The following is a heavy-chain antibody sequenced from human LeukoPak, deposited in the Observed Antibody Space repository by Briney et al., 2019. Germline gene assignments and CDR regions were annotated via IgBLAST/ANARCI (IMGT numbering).Heavy chain of an antibody. J-gene: IGHJ6*02. CDR2: ISYDGSNK. D-gene: IGHD5-18*01. CDR3: AKDLDTAMTRYYYYGMDV. V-gene: IGHV3-30*18. Sequence: PGRSLRLSCAASGFTFSSYGMHWVRQAPGKGPEWVAVISYDGSNKYYADSVKGRFTISRDNSKNTLYLQMNSLRAEDTAVYYCAKDLDTAMTRYYYYGMDVWGQGTTVTVSS. CDR1: GFTFSSYG.